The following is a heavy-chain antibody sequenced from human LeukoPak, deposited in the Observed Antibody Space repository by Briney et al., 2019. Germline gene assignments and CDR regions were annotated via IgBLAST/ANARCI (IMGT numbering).Heavy chain of an antibody. D-gene: IGHD3-22*01. J-gene: IGHJ4*02. CDR3: ARVTDSSAFDY. Sequence: SGGSLRLSCAGSGFTFSSYEMNWVRQAPGKGMKWVSYISSSGSTIYYADSVKGRFTISRDNAKNSLYLQMNSLRAEDTAVYYCARVTDSSAFDYWGQGTLVTVSS. CDR2: ISSSGSTI. CDR1: GFTFSSYE. V-gene: IGHV3-48*03.